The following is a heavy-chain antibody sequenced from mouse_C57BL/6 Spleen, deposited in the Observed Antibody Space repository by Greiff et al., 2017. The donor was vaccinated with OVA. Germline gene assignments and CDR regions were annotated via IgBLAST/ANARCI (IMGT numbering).Heavy chain of an antibody. CDR3: ASSRGTGIYWYFDV. Sequence: QVQLQQPGAELVRPGSSVKLSCKASGYTFTSYWMHWVKQRPIQGLEWIGNIDPSDSETHYNQKFKDKATLTVDKSSSTAYMQLSSLTSEDSAVYYCASSRGTGIYWYFDVWGTGTTVTVSS. CDR1: GYTFTSYW. CDR2: IDPSDSET. J-gene: IGHJ1*03. V-gene: IGHV1-52*01. D-gene: IGHD4-1*01.